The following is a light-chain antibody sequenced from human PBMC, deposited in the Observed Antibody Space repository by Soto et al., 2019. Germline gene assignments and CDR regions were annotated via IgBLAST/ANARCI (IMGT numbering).Light chain of an antibody. Sequence: QSVLTQPPSVSGAPGQRVTISCTGSSSNIGAGYDVHWYQQLPGTAPKLLIYGNSNRPSGVPERFSGSESGTAASLAITGLQAEDEADYYCCSYAGNTLVVFGGGTKLTVL. CDR2: GNS. V-gene: IGLV1-40*01. J-gene: IGLJ2*01. CDR3: CSYAGNTLVV. CDR1: SSNIGAGYD.